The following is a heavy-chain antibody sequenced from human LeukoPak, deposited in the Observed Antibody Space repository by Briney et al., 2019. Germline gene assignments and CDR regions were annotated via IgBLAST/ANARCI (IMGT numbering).Heavy chain of an antibody. CDR3: ASGYSYGYFGY. D-gene: IGHD5-18*01. CDR1: GFTFSSYW. CDR2: INSDGSST. Sequence: AGGSLRLSCAASGFTFSSYWMHWVRHAPGKGLVWVSRINSDGSSTSYADSVKGRFTISRDNAKSTLYLQMNSLRAEDTAVYYCASGYSYGYFGYWGQGTLVTVSS. J-gene: IGHJ4*02. V-gene: IGHV3-74*01.